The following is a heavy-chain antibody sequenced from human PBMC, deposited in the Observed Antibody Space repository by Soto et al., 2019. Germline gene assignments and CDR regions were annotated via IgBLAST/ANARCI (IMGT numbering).Heavy chain of an antibody. J-gene: IGHJ6*02. Sequence: SETLSLTCTVSGGSISSYYWSWIRQPPGKGLEWIGYIYYSGSTNYNPSLKSRVTISVDTSKNQFSLKLSSVTAADTAVYYCARDRGLGYYDSSGYPLYYYYYGMDVWGQGTTVTVSS. D-gene: IGHD3-22*01. CDR1: GGSISSYY. V-gene: IGHV4-59*01. CDR3: ARDRGLGYYDSSGYPLYYYYYGMDV. CDR2: IYYSGST.